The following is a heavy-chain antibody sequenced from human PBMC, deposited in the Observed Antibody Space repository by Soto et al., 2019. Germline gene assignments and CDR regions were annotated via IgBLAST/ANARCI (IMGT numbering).Heavy chain of an antibody. D-gene: IGHD2-21*01. J-gene: IGHJ3*02. Sequence: GSLRLSCKASGFMFNNSAMTWVRQAPGQGLQWVASVSDNGGSRGGTYYADSVKGRFTISRDNSKNTLYLQLDSLTGADTAVYYCERAKAVVIAGLDIWGQGTMVTVSS. V-gene: IGHV3-23*01. CDR1: GFMFNNSA. CDR3: ERAKAVVIAGLDI. CDR2: VSDNGGSRGGT.